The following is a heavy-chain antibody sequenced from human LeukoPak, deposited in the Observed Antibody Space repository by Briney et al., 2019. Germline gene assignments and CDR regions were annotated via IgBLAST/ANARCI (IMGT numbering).Heavy chain of an antibody. Sequence: GGSLRLSCAASGFTFSSYGMHWVRQAPGKGLEWVAFIRYDGSNKYYADSVKGRFTISRDNSKNTLYLQMNSLRAEDTAVYYCAREAPRRGETRDGYRWGQGTLVTVSS. CDR3: AREAPRRGETRDGYR. J-gene: IGHJ4*02. CDR2: IRYDGSNK. CDR1: GFTFSSYG. D-gene: IGHD5-24*01. V-gene: IGHV3-30*02.